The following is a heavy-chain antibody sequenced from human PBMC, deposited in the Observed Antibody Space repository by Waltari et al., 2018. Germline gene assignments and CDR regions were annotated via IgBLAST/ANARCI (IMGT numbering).Heavy chain of an antibody. CDR1: GFPLSRYA. V-gene: IGHV3-30-3*01. CDR3: ARSDSSGLKSFDY. CDR2: ISYDGSNK. J-gene: IGHJ4*02. Sequence: QVQLVESGGGVVQPGSSLRLSCAASGFPLSRYAVPWVRQAPGKGLEWVAVISYDGSNKYYADSVKGRFTISRDNSKNTLYLQMNSLRAEDTAVYYCARSDSSGLKSFDYWGQGTLVTVSS. D-gene: IGHD3-22*01.